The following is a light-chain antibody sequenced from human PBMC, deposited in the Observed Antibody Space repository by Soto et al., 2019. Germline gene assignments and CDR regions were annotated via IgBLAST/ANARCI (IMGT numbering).Light chain of an antibody. J-gene: IGKJ4*01. CDR2: GAS. V-gene: IGKV3-20*01. CDR3: QHYRTS. Sequence: EIVLAQCPGTLSLSPGERATLSCRASQGVSSSYLAWYQQKPGQPPRLLIYGASSRATGIPDRFSGSGSGTDFTLTITRLEPEDFAVYYCQHYRTSFGGGTKVEIK. CDR1: QGVSSSY.